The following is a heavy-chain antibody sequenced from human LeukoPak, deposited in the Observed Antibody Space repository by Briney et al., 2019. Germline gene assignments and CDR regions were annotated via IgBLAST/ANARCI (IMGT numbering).Heavy chain of an antibody. CDR2: ISSSSSTI. J-gene: IGHJ4*02. D-gene: IGHD5-12*01. Sequence: PGGSLRLSCAASGFTFSSYSMNWVRQAPGKGLEWVSYISSSSSTIYYADSVKGRFTISRDNAKNSLYLQMNSLRAEDTAVYYCARDLIAGYSGSRVPPGFDYWGQGTLVTVSS. CDR3: ARDLIAGYSGSRVPPGFDY. V-gene: IGHV3-48*04. CDR1: GFTFSSYS.